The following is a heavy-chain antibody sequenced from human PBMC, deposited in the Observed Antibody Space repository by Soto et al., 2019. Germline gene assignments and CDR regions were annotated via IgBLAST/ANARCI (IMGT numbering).Heavy chain of an antibody. J-gene: IGHJ4*02. CDR1: GFTFSNYA. Sequence: EVQLLESGGGLVQPGGSLRLSCAASGFTFSNYAVTWVRQAPGKGLEWVSTISGSGGSTYYADSVKGRFTISRDNSKNTLYLQMNRVRAEDTAVSYCAKDQGSSWYEIDYWGQGTLVTVSS. D-gene: IGHD6-13*01. CDR2: ISGSGGST. CDR3: AKDQGSSWYEIDY. V-gene: IGHV3-23*01.